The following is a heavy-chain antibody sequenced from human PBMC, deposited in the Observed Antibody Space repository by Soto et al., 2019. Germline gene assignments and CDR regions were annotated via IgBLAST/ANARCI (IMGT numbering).Heavy chain of an antibody. CDR1: GYTFTSYG. V-gene: IGHV1-18*01. CDR2: ISAYNGNT. J-gene: IGHJ4*02. CDR3: ATYMKTYYYDSSGYYSEFDY. D-gene: IGHD3-22*01. Sequence: QVQLVQSGAEVKKPGASVKVSCKASGYTFTSYGISWVRQAPGQGLEWMGWISAYNGNTNYAQKLQGRVTMTTDTSKSTAYMELRSLRSDDTAVYYCATYMKTYYYDSSGYYSEFDYWGQGTLVTVSS.